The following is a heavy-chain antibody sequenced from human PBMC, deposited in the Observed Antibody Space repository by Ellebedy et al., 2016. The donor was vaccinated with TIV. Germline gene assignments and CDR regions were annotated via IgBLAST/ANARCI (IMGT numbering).Heavy chain of an antibody. V-gene: IGHV4-59*01. CDR1: GGSISSFY. J-gene: IGHJ3*02. CDR2: IYHSGSP. CDR3: ATGQRYFGWQGSAFDI. Sequence: MPSETLSLTCTVSGGSISSFYWSWIRQPPGKGLEWIGYIYHSGSPNYNPSLKSRVTRSVDTSKNQFTLKLSPVTAADTAVYYCATGQRYFGWQGSAFDIWGKGTMVTVSS. D-gene: IGHD3-9*01.